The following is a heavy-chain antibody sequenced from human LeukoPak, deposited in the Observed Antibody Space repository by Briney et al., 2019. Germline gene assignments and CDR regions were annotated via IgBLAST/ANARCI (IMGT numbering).Heavy chain of an antibody. D-gene: IGHD4-17*01. Sequence: SETLSLTCSVSGGSISSYYWSGIRQPPGKGLEWIGYIYYSGSTNYNPSLKRRVTISVDTSKNQFSLKLSSVPAADTAVYYCARRGVYGAYDAFDIWGQGTMVTVSS. J-gene: IGHJ3*02. CDR1: GGSISSYY. V-gene: IGHV4-59*12. CDR2: IYYSGST. CDR3: ARRGVYGAYDAFDI.